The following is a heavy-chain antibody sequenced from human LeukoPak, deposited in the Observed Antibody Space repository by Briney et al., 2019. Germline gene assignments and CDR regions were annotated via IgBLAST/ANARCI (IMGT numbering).Heavy chain of an antibody. V-gene: IGHV3-23*01. Sequence: PGGSLRLSCAASGFTFSNYAMSWVRQAPGKGLEWVSAICGSGGTAYYADSVKGRVTVSRDNSKNTLYLQVNSLRAADTAVYFCAKDVQSWPTYFDYWGQGTLVTVSS. D-gene: IGHD1-1*01. CDR1: GFTFSNYA. J-gene: IGHJ4*02. CDR2: ICGSGGTA. CDR3: AKDVQSWPTYFDY.